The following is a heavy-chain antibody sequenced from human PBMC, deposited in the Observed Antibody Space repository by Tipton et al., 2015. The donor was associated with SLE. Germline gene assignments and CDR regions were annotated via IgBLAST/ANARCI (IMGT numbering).Heavy chain of an antibody. CDR3: AGDDYASGIT. CDR2: ISSSSRYI. Sequence: SLRLSCAASGFIFSDYSMNWVRPAPGKGLEWVSSISSSSRYIYHAESLKGRFTISRDNAKNSLYLQMNSLRVEDTAVYFCAGDDYASGITWGQGTLVTVSS. CDR1: GFIFSDYS. D-gene: IGHD3-10*01. V-gene: IGHV3-21*03. J-gene: IGHJ5*02.